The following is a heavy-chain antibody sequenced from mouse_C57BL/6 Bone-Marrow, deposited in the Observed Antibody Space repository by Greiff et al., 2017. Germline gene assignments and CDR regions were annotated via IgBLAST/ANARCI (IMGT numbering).Heavy chain of an antibody. J-gene: IGHJ1*03. Sequence: EVQLVESGGGLVKPGGSLKLSCAASGFTFSSYAMSWVRQTPEKRLEWVATISDGGSYTYYPDNVKGRFTISRDNAKNNLYLQMSHLKSEDTAMYYCARVITTVVAHWYFDVWGTGTTVTVSS. CDR1: GFTFSSYA. CDR2: ISDGGSYT. CDR3: ARVITTVVAHWYFDV. V-gene: IGHV5-4*01. D-gene: IGHD1-1*01.